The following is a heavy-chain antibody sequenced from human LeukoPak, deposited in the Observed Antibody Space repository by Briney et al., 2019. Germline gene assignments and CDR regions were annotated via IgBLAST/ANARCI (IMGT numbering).Heavy chain of an antibody. D-gene: IGHD2-21*02. CDR3: ARRGWSLGDHGLNWFDP. CDR2: IYYSGST. V-gene: IGHV4-39*01. CDR1: GGSISSSSYY. J-gene: IGHJ5*02. Sequence: SETLSLTCTVSGGSISSSSYYWGWIRQPPGKGLEWIGSIYYSGSTYYNPSLKSRVTISVDTSKNQFSLKLSSVTAADTAVYYCARRGWSLGDHGLNWFDPWGQGTLVTVSS.